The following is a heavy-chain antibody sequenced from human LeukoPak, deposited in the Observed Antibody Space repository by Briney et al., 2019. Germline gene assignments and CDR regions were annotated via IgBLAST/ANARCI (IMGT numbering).Heavy chain of an antibody. V-gene: IGHV3-23*01. CDR3: AKVLYDSSGYIDY. D-gene: IGHD3-22*01. CDR1: GFTFSSYA. J-gene: IGHJ4*02. Sequence: GGSLRLSCAASGFTFSSYAMSWVRQAPGKGLEWVSAISGSGGSTYYADSVKGRFTISRDSSKNTLYLQMNSLRAEDTAVYYCAKVLYDSSGYIDYWGQGTLVTVSS. CDR2: ISGSGGST.